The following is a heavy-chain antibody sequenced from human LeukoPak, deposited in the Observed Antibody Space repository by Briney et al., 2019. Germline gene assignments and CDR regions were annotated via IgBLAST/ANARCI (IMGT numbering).Heavy chain of an antibody. J-gene: IGHJ3*02. D-gene: IGHD3-10*01. CDR1: GFTFSSYE. Sequence: AGGSLRLSCAASGFTFSSYEMNWVRQAPGKGLEWVSVIYSGGSTLYADSVKGRFTISRDKSKNTLYLQMNSLRAEDTAVYYCAATYSYGLGAFDIWGQGTMVTVSS. CDR3: AATYSYGLGAFDI. V-gene: IGHV3-53*01. CDR2: IYSGGST.